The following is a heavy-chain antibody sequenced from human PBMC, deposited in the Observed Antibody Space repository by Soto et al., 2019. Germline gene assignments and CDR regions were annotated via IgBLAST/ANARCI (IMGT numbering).Heavy chain of an antibody. CDR1: GGTFSRYR. V-gene: IGHV1-69*04. CDR2: IIPIIGIA. Sequence: QVQLVQSGAEVKKPGSSVKVSCKASGGTFSRYRITWVRQAPGHGLEWIGRIIPIIGIASYAQKFQGRVTITADESTRTAYMELSSLRSDATAVYYCAREDRDRETGLVPAAIDGMDVWGQGTTVTVSS. CDR3: AREDRDRETGLVPAAIDGMDV. J-gene: IGHJ6*02. D-gene: IGHD2-2*01.